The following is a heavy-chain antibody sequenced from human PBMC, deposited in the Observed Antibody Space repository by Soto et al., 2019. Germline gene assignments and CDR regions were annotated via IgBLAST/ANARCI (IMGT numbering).Heavy chain of an antibody. Sequence: SETLSLTCTVSGGSISSYYWSWIRQPAGKGLEWIGRIYTSGITYYNPSLKSRVTISVDTSKNQFSLKLTSVTAADTAVYYCARHGSNWGQGTLVTVSS. CDR2: IYTSGIT. J-gene: IGHJ4*02. CDR3: ARHGSN. CDR1: GGSISSYY. V-gene: IGHV4-4*07.